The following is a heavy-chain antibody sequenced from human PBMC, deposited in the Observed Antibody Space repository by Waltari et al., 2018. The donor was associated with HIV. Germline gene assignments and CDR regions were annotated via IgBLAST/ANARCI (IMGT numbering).Heavy chain of an antibody. J-gene: IGHJ4*02. CDR1: AFTLSSSW. V-gene: IGHV3-7*01. D-gene: IGHD6-13*01. CDR3: ARRQQLTD. Sequence: EVRLVESGGGLVQPGGSLSLSCAASAFTLSSSWMTWFRQAPGKGLGWVANIKEDGSEIHYVDSVKGRFTISRDNAKNSLYLQMNSLRAEDTAVYYCARRQQLTDWGQGTLVTVSS. CDR2: IKEDGSEI.